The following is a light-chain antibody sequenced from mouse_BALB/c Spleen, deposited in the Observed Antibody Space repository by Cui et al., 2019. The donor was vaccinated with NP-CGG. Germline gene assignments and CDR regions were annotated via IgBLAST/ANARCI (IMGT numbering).Light chain of an antibody. Sequence: AVVIQESALTPSPGETVTLTCRSSTGAVTTSNYANWVQEKPDHLFTGLIGGTNNRAPGVPARFSGTLIGDKAALIITGAQTEDEAIYFCALWYSNHWVFGGGTKLTVL. J-gene: IGLJ1*01. CDR2: GTN. CDR1: TGAVTTSNY. V-gene: IGLV1*01. CDR3: ALWYSNHWV.